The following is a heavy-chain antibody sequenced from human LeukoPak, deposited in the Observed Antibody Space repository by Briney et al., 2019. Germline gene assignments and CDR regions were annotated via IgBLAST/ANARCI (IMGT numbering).Heavy chain of an antibody. D-gene: IGHD6-13*01. V-gene: IGHV3-30*03. Sequence: GGSLRLSCGASGFTFSSYGMHWVRQAPGKGLEWVAVISHDGSIEFYADYVKGRFTISRDNSKNTLYLQMNSLRAENSAVYYCARYGTSDGAAAGDFWGQGTLVTASS. CDR1: GFTFSSYG. J-gene: IGHJ4*02. CDR2: ISHDGSIE. CDR3: ARYGTSDGAAAGDF.